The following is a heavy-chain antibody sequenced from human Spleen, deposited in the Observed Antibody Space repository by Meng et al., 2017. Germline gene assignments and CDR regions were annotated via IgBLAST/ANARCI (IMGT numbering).Heavy chain of an antibody. CDR1: GFTFSSYE. Sequence: GGSLRLSCAASGFTFSSYEMNWVRQAPGKGLEWVSYISSSGSTIYYADSVKGRFTISRDNAKNSLYLQMNSLRAEDTAVYYCARRNSVFTPSKSGYYYYYGMDVWGQGTTVTVSS. D-gene: IGHD1-14*01. J-gene: IGHJ6*02. CDR3: ARRNSVFTPSKSGYYYYYGMDV. CDR2: ISSSGSTI. V-gene: IGHV3-48*03.